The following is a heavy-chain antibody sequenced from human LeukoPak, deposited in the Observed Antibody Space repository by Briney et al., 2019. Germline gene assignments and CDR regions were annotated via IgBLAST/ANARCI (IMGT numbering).Heavy chain of an antibody. Sequence: GASVKVSCKASGFTFTSSAMQWVRQARGQRLEWIGWIVVGSGNTNYAQKFQERVTITRDMSTSTAYMELSSLRSEDTAVYYCAAIDIVVVTAPIANYYYGMDVWGQGTTVTVSS. J-gene: IGHJ6*02. CDR3: AAIDIVVVTAPIANYYYGMDV. V-gene: IGHV1-58*02. CDR1: GFTFTSSA. CDR2: IVVGSGNT. D-gene: IGHD2-21*02.